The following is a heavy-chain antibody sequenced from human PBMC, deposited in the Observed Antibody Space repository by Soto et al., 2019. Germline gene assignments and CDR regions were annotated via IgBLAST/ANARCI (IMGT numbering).Heavy chain of an antibody. V-gene: IGHV1-24*01. Sequence: GASVKVSCKVAGYILTELSMHWVRQAPGKGLEWMGDFDPEDDKTIYAQKFQGRVTMTEDTSTDTAYMELSSLRSEDTAVYYCATHSSGYYYFGLDVWGQGTTVTVSS. CDR2: FDPEDDKT. CDR1: GYILTELS. D-gene: IGHD3-22*01. J-gene: IGHJ6*02. CDR3: ATHSSGYYYFGLDV.